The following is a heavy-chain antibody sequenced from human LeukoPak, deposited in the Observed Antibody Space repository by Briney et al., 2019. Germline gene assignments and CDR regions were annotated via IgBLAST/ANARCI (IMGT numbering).Heavy chain of an antibody. D-gene: IGHD3-22*01. V-gene: IGHV4-30-4*01. CDR2: IYYSGST. J-gene: IGHJ4*02. CDR1: GGSISSGDYY. Sequence: PSQTLSLTCTVSGGSISSGDYYWSWIRQPPGKGLEWIGYIYYSGSTYYNPSLKSRVTISVDTSKNQFSLKLSSVTAADTAVYYCARASSDYYDSSGFDYWAREPWSPSPQ. CDR3: ARASSDYYDSSGFDY.